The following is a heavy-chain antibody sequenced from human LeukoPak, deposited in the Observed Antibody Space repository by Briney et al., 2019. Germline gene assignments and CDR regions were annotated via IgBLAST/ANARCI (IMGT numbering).Heavy chain of an antibody. Sequence: GGSLRLSCGASGFSFSSYSMNWVRQAPGKGLEWVSYISSSSSTIYYADSVKGRFTISRDNAKNSLYLQMNSLRAEDTAVYYCAKGRALGDYYYYYMDVWGKGTTVTVSS. V-gene: IGHV3-48*01. CDR3: AKGRALGDYYYYYMDV. CDR1: GFSFSSYS. J-gene: IGHJ6*03. CDR2: ISSSSSTI. D-gene: IGHD3-16*01.